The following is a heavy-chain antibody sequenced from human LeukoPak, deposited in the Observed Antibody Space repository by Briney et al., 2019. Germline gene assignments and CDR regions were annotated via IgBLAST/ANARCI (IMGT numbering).Heavy chain of an antibody. V-gene: IGHV3-30*09. J-gene: IGHJ4*02. D-gene: IGHD6-13*01. Sequence: GGSLRLSCAASGFRFSDYAVHWLRQAPGKGLEWVAIISHNGGVTDHTDSVKGRFGVSRDNSDYFLYLQMDNLRLDDTAVYYCARDEGHSTNWGLFDFWGQGSLVTVS. CDR1: GFRFSDYA. CDR2: ISHNGGVT. CDR3: ARDEGHSTNWGLFDF.